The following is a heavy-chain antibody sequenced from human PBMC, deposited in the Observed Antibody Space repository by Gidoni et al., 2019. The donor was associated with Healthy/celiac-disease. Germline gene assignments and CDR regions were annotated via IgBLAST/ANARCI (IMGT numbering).Heavy chain of an antibody. V-gene: IGHV3-73*02. J-gene: IGHJ2*01. CDR3: TRNQMGIYDSSGYPYWYFDL. CDR1: GFTFSGSA. Sequence: EVQLVESGGGLVQPGGSLQLSCAASGFTFSGSALHWVRQASGKGLEWVGRIRSKANSYATAYAASVKGRFTISRDDSKNTAYLQMNSLKTEDTAVYYCTRNQMGIYDSSGYPYWYFDLWGRGTLVTVSS. D-gene: IGHD3-22*01. CDR2: IRSKANSYAT.